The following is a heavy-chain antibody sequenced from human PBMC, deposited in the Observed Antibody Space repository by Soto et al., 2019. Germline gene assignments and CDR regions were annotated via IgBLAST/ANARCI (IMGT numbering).Heavy chain of an antibody. D-gene: IGHD3-10*01. CDR2: ISSSSSYI. CDR1: GFTFSRYS. Sequence: GGSLRLSCAASGFTFSRYSMNWVRQAPGKGLEWVSSISSSSSYIYYADSVKGRFTISRDNAKNSLYLQMNSLRAEDTAVYYCARGLLLWFGEFDYWGQGTLVTVSS. V-gene: IGHV3-21*01. CDR3: ARGLLLWFGEFDY. J-gene: IGHJ4*02.